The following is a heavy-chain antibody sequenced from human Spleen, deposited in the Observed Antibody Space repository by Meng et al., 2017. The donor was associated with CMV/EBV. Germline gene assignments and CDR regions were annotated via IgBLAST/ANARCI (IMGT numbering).Heavy chain of an antibody. CDR3: AREAQYGSSSSRFDY. CDR1: GFTFNSYW. J-gene: IGHJ4*02. CDR2: IDSDGSTT. Sequence: GGSLRLSCAASGFTFNSYWMHWVRQAPGKGLVWVSHIDSDGSTTTYADSVKGRFAISRDNAKNTLYLRLSGLRAEDTAVYYCAREAQYGSSSSRFDYWGQGTLVTVSS. D-gene: IGHD6-6*01. V-gene: IGHV3-74*01.